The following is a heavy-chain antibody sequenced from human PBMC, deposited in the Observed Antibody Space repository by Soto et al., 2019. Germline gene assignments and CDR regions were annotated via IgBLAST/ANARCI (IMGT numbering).Heavy chain of an antibody. CDR3: ARGDGTLYYYGMDV. CDR1: GGSFSGYY. V-gene: IGHV4-34*09. J-gene: IGHJ6*02. Sequence: SETLSLTCAVYGGSFSGYYWSWIRQPPGKGLEWIGDINHSGSTNYNPSLKSRVTISVDTSKNQFSLKLSSVTAADTAVYYCARGDGTLYYYGMDVWGQGTTVIVSS. D-gene: IGHD1-1*01. CDR2: INHSGST.